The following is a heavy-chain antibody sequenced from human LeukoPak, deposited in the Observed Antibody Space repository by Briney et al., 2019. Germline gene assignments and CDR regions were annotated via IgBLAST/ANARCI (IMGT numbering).Heavy chain of an antibody. Sequence: SETLSLTCTVSGGSLSSYYWSWIRQPPGEGLEWIGYIYYSGSTNYNPSLKSRVTISVDTSKNQFSLKLSSVTAADTAVYYCARDRGTAAGYYYYGMDVWGQGTTVTVSS. J-gene: IGHJ6*02. CDR2: IYYSGST. V-gene: IGHV4-59*01. CDR1: GGSLSSYY. D-gene: IGHD6-13*01. CDR3: ARDRGTAAGYYYYGMDV.